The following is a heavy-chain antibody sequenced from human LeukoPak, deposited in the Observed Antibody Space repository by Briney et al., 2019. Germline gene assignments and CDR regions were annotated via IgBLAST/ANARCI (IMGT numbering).Heavy chain of an antibody. CDR2: MRSDGSED. Sequence: GGSKRLPCGASGYLYNRYWVSWVPQAPGKGLKLVDIMRSDGSEDYCMDFVKGWFTTSIDNAKNSLYLQMNSLTAKDTSVYYCARLMGGVTTYDYRGQGTLVTV. J-gene: IGHJ4*02. V-gene: IGHV3-7*01. CDR1: GYLYNRYW. D-gene: IGHD4-11*01. CDR3: ARLMGGVTTYDY.